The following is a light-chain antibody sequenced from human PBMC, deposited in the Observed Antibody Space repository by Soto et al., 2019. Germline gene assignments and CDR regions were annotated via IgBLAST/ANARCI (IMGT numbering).Light chain of an antibody. CDR2: GAS. CDR3: PQYNNWYT. CDR1: QSVSSN. V-gene: IGKV3-15*01. Sequence: EIVMTQSPATLSVSPGERATLSCRASQSVSSNLAWYQQKPGQAPRLLIYGASTRATGIPARFSGSGSGTEFTLTISRLQSEDFAVYYCPQYNNWYTFGQGTKLEIK. J-gene: IGKJ2*01.